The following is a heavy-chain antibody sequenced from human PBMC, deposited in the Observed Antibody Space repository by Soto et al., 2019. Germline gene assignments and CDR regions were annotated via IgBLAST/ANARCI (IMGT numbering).Heavy chain of an antibody. CDR1: GFSLSNTW. V-gene: IGHV3-15*07. D-gene: IGHD3-22*01. J-gene: IGHJ4*01. CDR3: ATDPDYYDTSGP. CDR2: VKRETDGGTT. Sequence: GGSLRLSCAASGFSLSNTWIHWVRQAPGKGLEWVGHVKRETDGGTTDYAAPVKGRFIISRDASKNMVYLQMNSPQIEDTAVYYCATDPDYYDTSGPWGQGTLVTVSS.